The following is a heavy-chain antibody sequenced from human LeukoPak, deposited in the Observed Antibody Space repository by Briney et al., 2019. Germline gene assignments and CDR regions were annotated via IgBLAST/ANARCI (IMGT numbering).Heavy chain of an antibody. V-gene: IGHV3-33*01. CDR2: IWYDGSNK. CDR3: ASDPSITVAGTPDY. CDR1: GLTFSSYG. J-gene: IGHJ4*02. D-gene: IGHD6-19*01. Sequence: HGGALRLSCAASGLTFSSYGMYGVGQAAGKGVEGVAVIWYDGSNKYYADSVKGRFTISSDNSKNTLYLQMNSLRAEDTAVYYCASDPSITVAGTPDYWGQGTLVTVSS.